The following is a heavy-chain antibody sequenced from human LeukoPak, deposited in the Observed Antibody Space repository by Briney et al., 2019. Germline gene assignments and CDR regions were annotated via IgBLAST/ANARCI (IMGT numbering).Heavy chain of an antibody. D-gene: IGHD7-27*01. CDR1: GGSISSSGYY. CDR3: ARVDPGLYYYYMDV. J-gene: IGHJ6*03. Sequence: SETLSLTCIVTGGSISSSGYYWGCIRQPPGKGLECIGYIYYSGSTYYNPSLKSRVTISVDTSKNQFSLKLSSVTAADTAVYYCARVDPGLYYYYMDVSGKGTTVTVSS. V-gene: IGHV4-30-4*08. CDR2: IYYSGST.